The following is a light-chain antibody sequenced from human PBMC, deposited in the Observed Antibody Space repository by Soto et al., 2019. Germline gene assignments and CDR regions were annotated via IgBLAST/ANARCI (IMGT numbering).Light chain of an antibody. CDR2: AAS. J-gene: IGKJ3*01. V-gene: IGKV1-39*01. CDR1: QSISSY. CDR3: QQSYSTPFT. Sequence: VQMTQSPSSLSASVGDRVTITCRASQSISSYLNWYQQKPGKAPKLLIYAASTLQSGVPSRFRGSGSGTDFTLTIGSLQPEDFATYFCQQSYSTPFTFGPGTKVDIK.